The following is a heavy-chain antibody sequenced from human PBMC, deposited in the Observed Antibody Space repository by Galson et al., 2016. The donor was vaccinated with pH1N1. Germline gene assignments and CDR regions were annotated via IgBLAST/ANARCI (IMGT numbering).Heavy chain of an antibody. V-gene: IGHV3-9*01. D-gene: IGHD5-18*01. CDR3: AKVDGYSYGPFDY. J-gene: IGHJ4*02. CDR2: ISWNSGSI. Sequence: SLRLSCAASGFTFDDYAMYWVRQAPGKGLEWVSGISWNSGSIGYADSVKGRFTNSRDNAKSSLYLQMNSLRAEDTALYYCAKVDGYSYGPFDYWGQGTLVTVSS. CDR1: GFTFDDYA.